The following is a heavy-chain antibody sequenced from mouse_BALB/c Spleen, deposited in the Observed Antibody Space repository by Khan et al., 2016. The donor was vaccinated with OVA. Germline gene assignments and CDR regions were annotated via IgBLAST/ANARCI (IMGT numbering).Heavy chain of an antibody. CDR3: TRWSYWVAC. D-gene: IGHD2-12*01. V-gene: IGHV1S22*01. J-gene: IGHJ3*01. CDR2: IYPGSGST. CDR1: GYTFTSYW. Sequence: LQQSGSELVRPGASVKLSCKASGYTFTSYWMHWVKQRPGQGLEWIGDIYPGSGSTNYDEKFKSKATLTVDTSSSTAYMQLSSLTSEDSAVYYCTRWSYWVACWGQGTLGTVSA.